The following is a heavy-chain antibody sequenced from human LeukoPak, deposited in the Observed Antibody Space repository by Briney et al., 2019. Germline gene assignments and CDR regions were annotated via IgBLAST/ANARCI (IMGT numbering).Heavy chain of an antibody. J-gene: IGHJ4*02. Sequence: ASVKVSCKASGGTFSSYVITWVRQAPGQGLEWMGGIIPMFGTADYAQKFQGRVTITADESTSTAYMQLSSLRSEDTAVYYCARDVAVVAARNFDYWGQGTLVTVSS. V-gene: IGHV1-69*13. CDR2: IIPMFGTA. CDR1: GGTFSSYV. D-gene: IGHD2-15*01. CDR3: ARDVAVVAARNFDY.